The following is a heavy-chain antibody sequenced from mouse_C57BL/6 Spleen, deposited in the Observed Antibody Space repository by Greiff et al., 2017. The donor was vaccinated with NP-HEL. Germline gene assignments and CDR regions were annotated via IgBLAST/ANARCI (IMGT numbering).Heavy chain of an antibody. CDR3: AKGIYYDYDEVYAMDY. CDR1: GYTFTSYW. V-gene: IGHV1-52*01. Sequence: QVQLQQPGAELVRPGSSVKLSCKASGYTFTSYWMHWVKQRPIQGLEWIGNIDPSDSETHYNQKFKDKATLTVDKSSSTAYMQLSSLTSEDSAVYYCAKGIYYDYDEVYAMDYWGQGTSVTVSS. CDR2: IDPSDSET. D-gene: IGHD2-4*01. J-gene: IGHJ4*01.